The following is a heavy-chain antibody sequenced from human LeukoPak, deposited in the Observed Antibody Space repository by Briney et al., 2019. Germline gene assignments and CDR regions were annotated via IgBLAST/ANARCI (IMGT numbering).Heavy chain of an antibody. CDR3: ARGLNHYDSSAHYYVDYFDY. CDR1: GFTFSSWS. CDR2: VSYSGST. D-gene: IGHD3-22*01. Sequence: GSLRLSCAASGFTFSSWSMSWIRQPPGKGLEWIGYVSYSGSTNYNPSLKSRVTISVDTSKNQFSLKLTSVTAADTAVYYCARGLNHYDSSAHYYVDYFDYWGQRTLVTVSS. J-gene: IGHJ4*02. V-gene: IGHV4-59*01.